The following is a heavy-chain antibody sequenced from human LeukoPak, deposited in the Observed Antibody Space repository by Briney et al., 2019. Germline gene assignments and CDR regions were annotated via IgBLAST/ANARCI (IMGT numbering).Heavy chain of an antibody. J-gene: IGHJ4*02. CDR3: ARDDGAAAGLFDY. V-gene: IGHV3-7*01. CDR2: IKQDGSEK. D-gene: IGHD6-13*01. Sequence: GGSLRLSCAASGFTFSSYWMSWVRQAPGKGLAWVANIKQDGSEKYYVDSVKGRFTISRDNAKNSLYLQMNSLRAEDTAVYYCARDDGAAAGLFDYWGQGTLVTVSS. CDR1: GFTFSSYW.